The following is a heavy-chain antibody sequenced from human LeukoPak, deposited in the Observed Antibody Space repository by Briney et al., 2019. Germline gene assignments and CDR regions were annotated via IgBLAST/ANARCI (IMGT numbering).Heavy chain of an antibody. V-gene: IGHV4-4*02. CDR1: GGSISSSNW. J-gene: IGHJ5*02. CDR3: ARFLIVVVKTNWFDP. D-gene: IGHD3-22*01. CDR2: IYHLGAT. Sequence: SETLSLTCTVSGGSISSSNWWSWVCQPPGKGLECIGDIYHLGATNYNPSLKSRVTISVDTSKNQFSLKLSSVTAADTAVYYCARFLIVVVKTNWFDPWGQGTLVTVSS.